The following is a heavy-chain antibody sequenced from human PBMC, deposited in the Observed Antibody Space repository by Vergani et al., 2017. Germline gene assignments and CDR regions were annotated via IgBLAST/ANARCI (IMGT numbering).Heavy chain of an antibody. CDR3: ARRSGGYYSGGKVHPLRTAFDV. D-gene: IGHD2-15*01. CDR1: GGSISSYY. V-gene: IGHV4-4*07. CDR2: ISASGNA. J-gene: IGHJ3*01. Sequence: QVQLQESGPGLVKPSETLSLTCTVSGGSISSYYWSWIRQPAGKGLEWIGHISASGNASHSPSLKTRVSMSVDTSKNQFSLTVTSVTAADTAIYFCARRSGGYYSGGKVHPLRTAFDVWGHGTVVTVSS.